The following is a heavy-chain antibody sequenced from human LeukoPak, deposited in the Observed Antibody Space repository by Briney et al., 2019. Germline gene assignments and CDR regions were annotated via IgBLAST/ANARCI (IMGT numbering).Heavy chain of an antibody. CDR1: GYSISSGYY. CDR2: IYHNGNT. Sequence: SETLSLTCAVSGYSISSGYYWGWIRQPPRKGLEWIGSIYHNGNTYYNPSLKSRVTISVDTSENEFSLKLSSVTAADTAVYYCARAYHSSWYLNWFDPWGQGTLVTVSS. D-gene: IGHD6-13*01. V-gene: IGHV4-38-2*01. CDR3: ARAYHSSWYLNWFDP. J-gene: IGHJ5*02.